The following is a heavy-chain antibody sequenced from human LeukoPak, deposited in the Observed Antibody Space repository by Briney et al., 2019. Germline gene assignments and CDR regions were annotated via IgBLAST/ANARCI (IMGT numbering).Heavy chain of an antibody. V-gene: IGHV4-59*12. D-gene: IGHD6-13*01. CDR2: IYYSGST. CDR3: AGDGPRGYSSSSVY. Sequence: SETLSLTCTVSGGSISSYYWSWIRQPPGKGLEWIGYIYYSGSTNYNPSLKSRVTISVDTSKNQFSLKLSSVTAADTAVYYCAGDGPRGYSSSSVYWGQGTLVTVSS. CDR1: GGSISSYY. J-gene: IGHJ4*02.